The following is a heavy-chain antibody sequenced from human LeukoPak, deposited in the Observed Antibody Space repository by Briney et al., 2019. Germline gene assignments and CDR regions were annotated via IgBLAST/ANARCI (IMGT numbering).Heavy chain of an antibody. CDR1: GDTFSSYA. CDR3: ARDTWYFYDSSGYYEDF. CDR2: IIPILGIT. V-gene: IGHV1-69*04. Sequence: SVKVSCKASGDTFSSYAISWVRQAPGQGLEWMGRIIPILGITNYAQKFQGRVTITADKSTSTAYMELSSLISEDTAVYYCARDTWYFYDSSGYYEDFWGQGTLVTVSS. J-gene: IGHJ4*02. D-gene: IGHD3-22*01.